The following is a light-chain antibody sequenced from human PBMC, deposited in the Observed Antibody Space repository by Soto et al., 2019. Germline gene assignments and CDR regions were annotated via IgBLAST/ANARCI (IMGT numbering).Light chain of an antibody. CDR2: DAS. V-gene: IGKV1-5*01. CDR1: QSVTNW. J-gene: IGKJ2*01. Sequence: DIQMTQSPSTLSASVGDRVTITCRASQSVTNWLAWYQQKPGKAPNLLIYDASRLQSGIPSRFSGSGSGTEFTLTISSLQPDDFAFYYCQQYTTYPYIFGQGTKLEIK. CDR3: QQYTTYPYI.